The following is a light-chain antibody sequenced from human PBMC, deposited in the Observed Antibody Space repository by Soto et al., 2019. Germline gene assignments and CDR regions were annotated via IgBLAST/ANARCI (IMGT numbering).Light chain of an antibody. Sequence: EIVLTQSPATLSLSPGERATLSCRASQSVSSYLAWYQQKPGQAPRLLIYDASNRATGIPARFSGSGSGTDFTFNISSLEPEDFAVYYCQQRSNWPPPLTFGGGTKVEIK. J-gene: IGKJ4*01. CDR2: DAS. V-gene: IGKV3-11*01. CDR3: QQRSNWPPPLT. CDR1: QSVSSY.